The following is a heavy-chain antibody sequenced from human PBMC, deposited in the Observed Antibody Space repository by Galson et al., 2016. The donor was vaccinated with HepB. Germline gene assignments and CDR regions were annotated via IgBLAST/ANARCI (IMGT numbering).Heavy chain of an antibody. CDR3: AKDSGCPNTGCHNNWFDP. CDR2: ISYDGRLK. CDR1: GFTFSSHG. D-gene: IGHD2-2*01. J-gene: IGHJ5*02. V-gene: IGHV3-30*18. Sequence: SLRLSCAASGFTFSSHGMHWVRQAPGEGLEWVALISYDGRLKYYADSVKGRFTISRDNSKNTLYLHMNSLRAEDTAVYYCAKDSGCPNTGCHNNWFDPWGQGTLVAVSS.